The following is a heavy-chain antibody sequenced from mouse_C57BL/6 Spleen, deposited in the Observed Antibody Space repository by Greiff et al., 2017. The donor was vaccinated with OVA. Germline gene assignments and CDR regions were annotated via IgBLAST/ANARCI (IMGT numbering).Heavy chain of an antibody. J-gene: IGHJ1*03. Sequence: EVQLQQSGPELVKPGASVKISCKASGYTFTDYYMNWVKQSHGKSLEWIGDINPNNGGTSYNQKFKGKATLTVDKSSSTAYMELRSLTSEDSAVYYCARSNYDYDGYFDVWGTGTTVTVSS. V-gene: IGHV1-26*01. CDR3: ARSNYDYDGYFDV. CDR2: INPNNGGT. D-gene: IGHD2-4*01. CDR1: GYTFTDYY.